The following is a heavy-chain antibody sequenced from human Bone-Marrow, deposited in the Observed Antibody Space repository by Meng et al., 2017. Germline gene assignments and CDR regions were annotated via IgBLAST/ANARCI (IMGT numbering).Heavy chain of an antibody. J-gene: IGHJ5*02. D-gene: IGHD3-3*01. V-gene: IGHV4-34*01. CDR1: GGSLSGYY. Sequence: VQLQLPGAGLLKPSETLSLTCAVFGGSLSGYYCNWFRQPPGKRLEWIGGSDHFGNTIYNPSLKGRLTISVDTSKNQISLRLSSVIAADTAVYYCVYFWSGYFTSGQGTLVTVSS. CDR3: VYFWSGYFT. CDR2: SDHFGNT.